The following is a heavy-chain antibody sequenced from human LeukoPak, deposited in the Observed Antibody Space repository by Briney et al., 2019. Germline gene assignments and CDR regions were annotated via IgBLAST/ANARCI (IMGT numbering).Heavy chain of an antibody. CDR1: GGSFSGYY. V-gene: IGHV4-34*01. CDR2: IYYSGNT. D-gene: IGHD3-3*01. J-gene: IGHJ4*02. Sequence: SETLSLTCAVYGGSFSGYYWSWIRQPPGKGREWVGSIYYSGNTYYNPSLKSRVTISVDTSKNQFSLKLTSVTAADTAVYYCARQTGVGLFILPGGRGTLVTVSS. CDR3: ARQTGVGLFILP.